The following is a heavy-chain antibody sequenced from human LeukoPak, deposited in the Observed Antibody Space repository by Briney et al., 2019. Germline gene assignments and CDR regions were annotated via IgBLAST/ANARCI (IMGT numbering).Heavy chain of an antibody. CDR3: AKIGSSWYWAFDI. V-gene: IGHV3-21*01. J-gene: IGHJ3*02. CDR1: GFTFSSYS. Sequence: PGGSLRLSCAASGFTFSSYSMNWVRQAPGKGLEWVSSISSSSSYIYYADSVKGRFTISRDNAKNSLYLQMNSLRAEDTAVYYCAKIGSSWYWAFDIWGHGTMVTVSS. CDR2: ISSSSSYI. D-gene: IGHD6-13*01.